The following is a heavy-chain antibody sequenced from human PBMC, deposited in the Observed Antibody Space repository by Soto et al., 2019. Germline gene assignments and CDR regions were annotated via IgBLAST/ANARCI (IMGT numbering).Heavy chain of an antibody. CDR1: GGSISSYY. D-gene: IGHD3-16*01. Sequence: PSETLSLTCTVSGGSISSYYWSWIRQPPGKGLEWIGYIYYSGSTNYNPSLKSRVTISVDTSKNQFSLKLSSVTAADTAVYYCARAYSDYASDYWGQGTLVTVSS. CDR2: IYYSGST. V-gene: IGHV4-59*08. CDR3: ARAYSDYASDY. J-gene: IGHJ4*02.